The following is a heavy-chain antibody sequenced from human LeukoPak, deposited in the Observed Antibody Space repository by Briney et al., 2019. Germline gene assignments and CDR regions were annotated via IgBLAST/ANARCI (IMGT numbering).Heavy chain of an antibody. J-gene: IGHJ5*02. Sequence: PGGSLRLSCSASGFTFSTYTMNWVRQAPGKGLEWVSSISGSSTYIYYADSVKGRCTISRDNAKNPLYLQMNSLRAEDTAVYYCARDKRGANWFDPWGQGTLVTVSS. CDR2: ISGSSTYI. CDR1: GFTFSTYT. V-gene: IGHV3-21*01. CDR3: ARDKRGANWFDP. D-gene: IGHD1-26*01.